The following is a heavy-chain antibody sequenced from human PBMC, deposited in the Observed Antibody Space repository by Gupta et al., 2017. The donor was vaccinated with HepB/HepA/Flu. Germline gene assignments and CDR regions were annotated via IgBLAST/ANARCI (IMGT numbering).Heavy chain of an antibody. J-gene: IGHJ5*02. CDR3: ARARGDSSSWGWFDP. CDR1: GSTVSSVE. V-gene: IGHV3-48*03. CDR2: ISSSGSTI. Sequence: EVQLVASGGGVVQPGGSLRLSCAASGSTVSSVEMNWVRQAPGKGLEWVSYISSSGSTIYYADSVKGRFTISRDNAKNSLYLQMNSLRAEDTAVYYCARARGDSSSWGWFDPWGQGTLVTVSS. D-gene: IGHD6-6*01.